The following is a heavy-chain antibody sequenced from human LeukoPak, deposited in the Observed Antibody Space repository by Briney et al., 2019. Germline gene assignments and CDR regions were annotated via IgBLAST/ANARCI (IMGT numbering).Heavy chain of an antibody. CDR3: ARDFWSGYYFDY. V-gene: IGHV1-2*02. D-gene: IGHD3-3*01. CDR1: GYTFSDYY. CDR2: INPHSGDT. J-gene: IGHJ4*02. Sequence: GASVKVSCKASGYTFSDYYMHWVRQAPGQGLEWMGWINPHSGDTNYAQKFQGRVTMTGDTSISTGYMEVSGLRSDDTAIYFCARDFWSGYYFDYWGQGTQVTVSS.